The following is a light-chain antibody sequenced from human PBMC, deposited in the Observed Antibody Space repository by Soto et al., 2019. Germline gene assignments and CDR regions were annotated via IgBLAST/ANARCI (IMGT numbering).Light chain of an antibody. Sequence: QSALTQPPSASGSPGQSVTISCTGTKNDIGVYNFVSWYQHHPGKAPRLIIYEVVQRPSGVPDRFSGSKSGNTASLTVSGLQSEDEADYYCVAWDDSLNGYVFGTGTKLTVL. CDR2: EVV. V-gene: IGLV2-8*01. CDR3: VAWDDSLNGYV. CDR1: KNDIGVYNF. J-gene: IGLJ1*01.